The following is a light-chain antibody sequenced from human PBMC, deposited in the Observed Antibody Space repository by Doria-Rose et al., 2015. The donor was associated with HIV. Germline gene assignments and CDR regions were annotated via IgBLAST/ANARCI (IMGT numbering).Light chain of an antibody. V-gene: IGKV1-39*01. Sequence: TQSPSSLSASVGDRVTITCRASQSTGSFLNWYQQKPGKAPKLLIYAASFLQNGVPSRFSGGGSGTDFTLTISSLQPEDFATYFCQQSYSTPLTFGGGTKVEIK. J-gene: IGKJ4*01. CDR3: QQSYSTPLT. CDR1: QSTGSF. CDR2: AAS.